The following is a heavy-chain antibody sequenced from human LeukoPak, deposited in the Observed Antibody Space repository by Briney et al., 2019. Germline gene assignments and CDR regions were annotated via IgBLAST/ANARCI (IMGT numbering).Heavy chain of an antibody. CDR1: GGSISSRSYY. D-gene: IGHD6-13*01. V-gene: IGHV4-39*01. Sequence: SETLSLTCTVSGGSISSRSYYWGWIRQPPGKGLEWIGSMYYSGSTYYNPSLKSRVTISVDTSKNQFSLKLTSVTAVDTAVYYCARHPGYELYWFDPWGQGTLVTVSS. CDR3: ARHPGYELYWFDP. CDR2: MYYSGST. J-gene: IGHJ5*02.